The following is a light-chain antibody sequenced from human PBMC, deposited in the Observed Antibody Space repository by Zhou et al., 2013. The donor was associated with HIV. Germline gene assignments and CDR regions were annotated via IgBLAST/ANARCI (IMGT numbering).Light chain of an antibody. J-gene: IGKJ4*01. CDR1: HDVKTH. Sequence: ATRMTQSPVSVSASTGDRVTITCRASHDVKTHVAWYQQKPGKAPRLLISSASSLQPEVPSRFSGSGSGTNFTFFISCLQSEDFAIYFCHQYYTLPLTFGEGPWWRS. CDR2: SAS. CDR3: HQYYTLPLT. V-gene: IGKV1-8*01.